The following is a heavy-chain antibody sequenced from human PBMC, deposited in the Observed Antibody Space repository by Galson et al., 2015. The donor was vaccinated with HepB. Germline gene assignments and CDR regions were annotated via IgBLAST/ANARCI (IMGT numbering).Heavy chain of an antibody. V-gene: IGHV1-3*01. CDR3: ARAGYCNSTSCHGPDWFGP. Sequence: SVKVSCKASGYTFTNYAMHWVRQAPGQRLEWMGWMNAGTGNTRYSQKFQGRVTITRDTSASTAYMELSSLRSEDTAVYYCARAGYCNSTSCHGPDWFGPWGQGTLVTVSS. CDR1: GYTFTNYA. D-gene: IGHD2-2*01. J-gene: IGHJ5*02. CDR2: MNAGTGNT.